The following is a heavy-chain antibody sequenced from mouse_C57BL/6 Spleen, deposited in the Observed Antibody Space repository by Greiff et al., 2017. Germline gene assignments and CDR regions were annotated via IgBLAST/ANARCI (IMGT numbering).Heavy chain of an antibody. CDR2: ISSGSSTI. Sequence: EVQVVESGGGLVKPGGSLKLSCAASGFTFSDYGMHWVRQAPEKGLVWVAYISSGSSTIYYAATVKGRFTITRDTAKNTLFLQMTSLESEDTAMYYCEKALPDYWGQGTTVTVSS. CDR1: GFTFSDYG. V-gene: IGHV5-17*01. J-gene: IGHJ2*01. CDR3: EKALPDY.